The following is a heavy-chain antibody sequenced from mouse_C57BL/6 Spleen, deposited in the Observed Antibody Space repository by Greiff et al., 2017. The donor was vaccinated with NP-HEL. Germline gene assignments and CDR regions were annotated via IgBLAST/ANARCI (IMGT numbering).Heavy chain of an antibody. D-gene: IGHD2-4*01. Sequence: QVQLKESGAELVKPGASVKISCKASGYAFSSYWMNWVKQRPGKGLEWIGQIYPGDGDTNYNGKFKGKATLTADKSSSTAYMQLSSLTSEDSAVYFCARKARYDSFDYWGQGTTLTVSS. CDR1: GYAFSSYW. CDR3: ARKARYDSFDY. J-gene: IGHJ2*01. V-gene: IGHV1-80*01. CDR2: IYPGDGDT.